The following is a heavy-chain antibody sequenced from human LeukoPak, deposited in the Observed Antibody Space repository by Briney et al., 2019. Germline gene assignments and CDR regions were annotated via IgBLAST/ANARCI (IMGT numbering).Heavy chain of an antibody. CDR2: ISGYNGYT. J-gene: IGHJ5*02. CDR1: GYTFTSYG. V-gene: IGHV1-18*01. Sequence: ASVKVSCKASGYTFTSYGISWVRQAPGQGLEWMGWISGYNGYTHYAHNLQGRVTMTTDTSTSTAYMELRSLRSHDTAVYYCARDEARYSSGYYPNWFDPWGQGTLVTVSS. D-gene: IGHD3-22*01. CDR3: ARDEARYSSGYYPNWFDP.